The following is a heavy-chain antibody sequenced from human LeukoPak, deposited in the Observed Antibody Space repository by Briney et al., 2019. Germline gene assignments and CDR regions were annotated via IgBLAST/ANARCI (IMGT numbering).Heavy chain of an antibody. CDR2: IYYSGST. Sequence: PSETLSLTCIVSGGSITSYYWSWIRQPPGKGLEWIGYIYYSGSTNYNPALKSRVTISVDTSKNRISLKLSSVIAADTAVYYCARVTAAAGTPDYWGQGTLVTVSS. V-gene: IGHV4-59*01. CDR1: GGSITSYY. CDR3: ARVTAAAGTPDY. D-gene: IGHD6-13*01. J-gene: IGHJ4*02.